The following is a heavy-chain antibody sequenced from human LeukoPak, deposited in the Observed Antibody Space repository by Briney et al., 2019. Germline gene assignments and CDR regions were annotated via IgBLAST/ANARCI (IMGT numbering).Heavy chain of an antibody. CDR1: GGSISSGSYY. CDR3: ARDSGYSGSYRVIDY. CDR2: IYTSGST. D-gene: IGHD1-26*01. V-gene: IGHV4-61*02. Sequence: PSETLSLTCTVSGGSISSGSYYWSWIRQPAGKGLEWIGRIYTSGSTNYNPSLKSRVTMSVDTSKNQFSLKLSSVTAADTAVYYCARDSGYSGSYRVIDYWGQGTLVTVSS. J-gene: IGHJ4*02.